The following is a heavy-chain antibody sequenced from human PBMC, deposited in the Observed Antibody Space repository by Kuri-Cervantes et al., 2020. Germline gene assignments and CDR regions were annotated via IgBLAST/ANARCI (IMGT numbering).Heavy chain of an antibody. V-gene: IGHV1-8*02. Sequence: ASVKVSCKASGYTFTSYDINWVRQATGQGLEWMGWMNPKSGNTGYAQKFQGRVTMTRSTTISTAYMELSSLRSEDTAVYYCARGLNIAAAANYWGQGTLVTVSS. CDR1: GYTFTSYD. J-gene: IGHJ4*02. CDR3: ARGLNIAAAANY. D-gene: IGHD6-13*01. CDR2: MNPKSGNT.